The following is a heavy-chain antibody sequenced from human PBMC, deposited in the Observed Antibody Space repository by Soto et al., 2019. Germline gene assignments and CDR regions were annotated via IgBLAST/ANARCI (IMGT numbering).Heavy chain of an antibody. CDR2: IVVGSGNT. V-gene: IGHV1-58*02. J-gene: IGHJ6*02. CDR3: AAEVEISYGPPDSSGYTITPSKSYYYYGMDV. Sequence: VASVKVSCKASGFTLTSSAMQWVRQARGQRLEWLGWIVVGSGNTNYAQKFQERVTITRDMSTSTAYMELSSLRSEDTAVYYCAAEVEISYGPPDSSGYTITPSKSYYYYGMDVWG. D-gene: IGHD3-22*01. CDR1: GFTLTSSA.